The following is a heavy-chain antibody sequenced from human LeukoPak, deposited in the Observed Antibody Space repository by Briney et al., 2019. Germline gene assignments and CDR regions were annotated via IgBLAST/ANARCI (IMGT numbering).Heavy chain of an antibody. CDR1: GGSISSSSYS. CDR2: IYYSGGT. J-gene: IGHJ4*02. CDR3: ARLIAVAGCFDY. V-gene: IGHV4-39*01. D-gene: IGHD6-19*01. Sequence: SETLSLTCTVSGGSISSSSYSWGWIRQPPGKGLEWIGSIYYSGGTYYNPSLKSRVTISVDTSKNQFSLKLSSVTAADTAVYYCARLIAVAGCFDYWGQGTLVTVSS.